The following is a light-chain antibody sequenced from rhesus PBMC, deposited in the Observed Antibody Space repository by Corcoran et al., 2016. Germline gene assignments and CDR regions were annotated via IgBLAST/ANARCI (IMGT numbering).Light chain of an antibody. V-gene: IGKV1-22*01. Sequence: DIQMTQSPSSLSASVGDTVTITCRASQSISSWLAWYQQKPGKAPKLLIYKASSLQSGVPSRFSGSGSGTDCTLTISSLQSEDFATYYGQQYSSSPCSFGQGTKVEIK. CDR3: QQYSSSPCS. CDR2: KAS. J-gene: IGKJ2*01. CDR1: QSISSW.